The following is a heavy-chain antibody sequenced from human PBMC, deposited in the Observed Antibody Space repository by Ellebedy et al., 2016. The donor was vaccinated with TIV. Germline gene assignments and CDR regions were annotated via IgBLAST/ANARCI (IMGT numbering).Heavy chain of an antibody. CDR2: MRSSGGSA. CDR3: AKGRGGGSDSSAPRYYFDY. CDR1: GFTFSSYA. D-gene: IGHD3-22*01. Sequence: PGGSLRLSCAASGFTFSSYAMVWVRQAPGKGLEWVSDMRSSGGSAHYADSVKGRFAISRDNSKNTLFLQMNSLRAEDTAVYYCAKGRGGGSDSSAPRYYFDYWGLGTLVTVSS. J-gene: IGHJ4*02. V-gene: IGHV3-23*01.